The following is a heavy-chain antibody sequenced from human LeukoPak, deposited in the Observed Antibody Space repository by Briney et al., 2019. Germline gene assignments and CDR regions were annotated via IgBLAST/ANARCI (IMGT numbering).Heavy chain of an antibody. Sequence: SETLSLTCAVYGGSFSGYYWSWIRQPPGKGLEWIGEINHSGSTNYNPSLKSRVTISVDTSKNQFSLKLSSVTAADTAVYYCARTLYYYDSSGYPARGDAFDIWGQGTMVTVSS. D-gene: IGHD3-22*01. CDR1: GGSFSGYY. V-gene: IGHV4-34*01. J-gene: IGHJ3*02. CDR2: INHSGST. CDR3: ARTLYYYDSSGYPARGDAFDI.